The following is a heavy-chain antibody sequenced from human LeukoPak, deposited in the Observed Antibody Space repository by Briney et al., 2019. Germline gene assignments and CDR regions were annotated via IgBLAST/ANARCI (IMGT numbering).Heavy chain of an antibody. Sequence: PSETLSLTCTVSGGSISSSSYWAWIRQPPGKGLEWIGNIYYSGSTYYNPSLRSRLTISVDTSKNHFSLKLSSVTAADTAVYNCARVGSSWPHYYFDYWGQGTLVTVSS. D-gene: IGHD6-13*01. CDR3: ARVGSSWPHYYFDY. CDR2: IYYSGST. V-gene: IGHV4-39*07. CDR1: GGSISSSSY. J-gene: IGHJ4*02.